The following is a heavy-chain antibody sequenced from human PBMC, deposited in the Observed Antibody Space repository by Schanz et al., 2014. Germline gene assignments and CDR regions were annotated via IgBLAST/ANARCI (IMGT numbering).Heavy chain of an antibody. CDR2: SKNKAARYTT. CDR1: GFTFSDHY. D-gene: IGHD3-10*01. V-gene: IGHV3-72*01. J-gene: IGHJ5*02. CDR3: STTPNFYASGTYSWFDP. Sequence: EVQLVESGGGLVQPGGSLRLSCAASGFTFSDHYMEWVRQAPGKGLEWVGRSKNKAARYTTEYAASVRGRFTISRDDSKNSLYLQMTSLKTEDTAVYYCSTTPNFYASGTYSWFDPWGQGTRVTVSS.